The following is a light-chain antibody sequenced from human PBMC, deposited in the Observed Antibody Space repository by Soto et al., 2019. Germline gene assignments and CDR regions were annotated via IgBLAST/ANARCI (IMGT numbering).Light chain of an antibody. Sequence: QSALTQPAPVSGSPGQSITISGTGTSSDVGGYNYGSWYQQHPGKAPKLMIYDVSNRPSGVSNRFSGSKSGNTASLTIPGLQAEDEADYYCSSYTSSSTPYVFGTGTKVTVL. CDR1: SSDVGGYNY. V-gene: IGLV2-14*01. J-gene: IGLJ1*01. CDR2: DVS. CDR3: SSYTSSSTPYV.